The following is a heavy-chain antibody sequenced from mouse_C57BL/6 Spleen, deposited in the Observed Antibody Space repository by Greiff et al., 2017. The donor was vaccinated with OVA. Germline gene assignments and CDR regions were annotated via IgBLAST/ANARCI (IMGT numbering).Heavy chain of an antibody. CDR1: GYTFTDHT. J-gene: IGHJ2*01. CDR2: IYPRDGST. D-gene: IGHD2-5*01. V-gene: IGHV1-78*01. Sequence: QVQLQQSDAELVKPGASVKISCKVSGYTFTDHTIHWMKQRPEQGLEWIGYIYPRDGSTKYNEKFKGKATLTADKSSSTAYMQLNSLTSEDSAVYFCARRRNSNYGEYYFDYWGQGTTLTVSS. CDR3: ARRRNSNYGEYYFDY.